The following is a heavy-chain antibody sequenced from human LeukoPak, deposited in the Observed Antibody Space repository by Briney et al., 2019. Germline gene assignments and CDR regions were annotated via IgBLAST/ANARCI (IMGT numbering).Heavy chain of an antibody. D-gene: IGHD5-12*01. CDR1: GYTFTGYY. V-gene: IGHV1-2*02. CDR3: ARDRGYEVDY. J-gene: IGHJ4*02. CDR2: INPNSGGT. Sequence: EASVKVSCKASGYTFTGYYMHWVRQAPGQGLEWMGWINPNSGGTNYAQKFQGRVTMTRDTSISTAYMELSGLRSDDTAVYYCARDRGYEVDYWGQGTLVTVSS.